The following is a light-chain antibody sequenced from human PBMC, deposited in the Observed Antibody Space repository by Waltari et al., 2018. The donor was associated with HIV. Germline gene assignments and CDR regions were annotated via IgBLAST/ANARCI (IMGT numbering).Light chain of an antibody. CDR1: SSDLGSHNL. V-gene: IGLV2-23*01. CDR2: EGT. Sequence: QSALTQPASVSGSPGQSITISCTGTSSDLGSHNLVSWYQQHPGKAPYLIIYEGTKRPSGISNRFSGSKSGNTVSLTISGLQADDEADYFCWSYAGSTPYVLLGGGTKLTVL. J-gene: IGLJ2*01. CDR3: WSYAGSTPYVL.